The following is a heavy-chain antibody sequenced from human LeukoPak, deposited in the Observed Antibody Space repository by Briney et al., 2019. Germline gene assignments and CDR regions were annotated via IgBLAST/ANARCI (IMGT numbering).Heavy chain of an antibody. D-gene: IGHD3-16*02. J-gene: IGHJ4*02. CDR1: GGSISSGSYY. V-gene: IGHV4-61*02. Sequence: PSQTLSLTCTVSGGSISSGSYYWSWIRQPPGKGLEWIGRTYPSGSTYYNPSLKSRVTISVDTSKNQFSLKLSSVTAADTAVYYCARGGMITFGGVIVENWGQGTLVTVSS. CDR3: ARGGMITFGGVIVEN. CDR2: TYPSGST.